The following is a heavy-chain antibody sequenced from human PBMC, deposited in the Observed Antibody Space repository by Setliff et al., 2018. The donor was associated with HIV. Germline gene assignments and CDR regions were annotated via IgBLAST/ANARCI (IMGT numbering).Heavy chain of an antibody. Sequence: SETLSLTCTVSGGSISSYYWSWIRQPPGKGLEWIGYIYYSGSTNYNPSLKSRVTISVDTSKNQFSLKLSSVTAADTAVYYCARDQVYWQQLLFDYWGQGTLVTVSS. D-gene: IGHD6-13*01. CDR2: IYYSGST. CDR1: GGSISSYY. J-gene: IGHJ4*02. CDR3: ARDQVYWQQLLFDY. V-gene: IGHV4-59*12.